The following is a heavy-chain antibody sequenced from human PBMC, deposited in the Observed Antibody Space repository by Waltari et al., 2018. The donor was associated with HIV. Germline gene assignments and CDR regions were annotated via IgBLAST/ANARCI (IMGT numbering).Heavy chain of an antibody. D-gene: IGHD3-3*01. Sequence: EVQLVESGGGLVQPGGSLRLSCAASGFTFSNYRMSWVRQAPGKGLEWVANIKQDGSEKYYVDSVKGRFTISRDNDKNSVDLQMNSLRAEDTAVYYCARDGGRRGPFGYWGQGTLVTVSS. CDR2: IKQDGSEK. V-gene: IGHV3-7*01. CDR1: GFTFSNYR. CDR3: ARDGGRRGPFGY. J-gene: IGHJ4*02.